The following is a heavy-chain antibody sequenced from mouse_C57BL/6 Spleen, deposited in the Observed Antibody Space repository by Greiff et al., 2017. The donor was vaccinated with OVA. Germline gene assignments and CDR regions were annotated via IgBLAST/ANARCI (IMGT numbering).Heavy chain of an antibody. J-gene: IGHJ2*01. CDR2: IYPGSGNT. D-gene: IGHD1-1*01. CDR1: GYSFTSYY. Sequence: QVQLKESGPELVKPGASVKISCKASGYSFTSYYIHWVKQRPGQGLEWIGWIYPGSGNTKYNEKFKGKATLTADTSSSTAYMQLSSLTSEDSAVYYCARDYGSSSGDYWGQGTTLTVSS. V-gene: IGHV1-66*01. CDR3: ARDYGSSSGDY.